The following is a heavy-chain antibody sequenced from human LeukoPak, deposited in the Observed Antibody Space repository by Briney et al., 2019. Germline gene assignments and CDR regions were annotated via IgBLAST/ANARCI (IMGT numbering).Heavy chain of an antibody. CDR1: EFSLINAW. V-gene: IGHV3-15*01. Sequence: GSLRLSCAASEFSLINAWMSWVRQALGKGLEWVGRIRSEADGGTLDYAALVKGRFTISRDASKNTLYLQMNSLKTEDTAVYYCTTVIMGTPKDDYWGQGTLVTVSS. D-gene: IGHD4-23*01. J-gene: IGHJ4*02. CDR3: TTVIMGTPKDDY. CDR2: IRSEADGGTL.